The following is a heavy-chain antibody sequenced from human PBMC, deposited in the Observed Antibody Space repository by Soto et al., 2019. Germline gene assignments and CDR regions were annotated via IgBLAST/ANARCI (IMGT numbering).Heavy chain of an antibody. CDR3: ARGAAATSRDC. CDR1: GFTLETHW. Sequence: EVQLVESGGGLVQPGGCLRLSCAASGFTLETHWMSWVRQAPGKGLEWLANINNDGSGTFYVDSVKGRFTISRDNAKNSLFLQMNSLRVEDTAVYYCARGAAATSRDCWGQGTLVTVSS. V-gene: IGHV3-7*01. D-gene: IGHD1-26*01. J-gene: IGHJ4*02. CDR2: INNDGSGT.